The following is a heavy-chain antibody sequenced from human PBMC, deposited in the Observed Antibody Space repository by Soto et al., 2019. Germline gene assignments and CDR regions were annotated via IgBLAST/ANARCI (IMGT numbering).Heavy chain of an antibody. D-gene: IGHD2-15*01. Sequence: PSETLSLTCTVSGGSISSSSYYWGWIRQPPGKGLEWIGYIYYSGSTYYNPSLKSRVTISVDTSKNQFSLKLSSVTAADTAVYYCARGGIVVVVAARDAFDIWGQGTMVTVSS. V-gene: IGHV4-31*03. CDR1: GGSISSSSYY. CDR3: ARGGIVVVVAARDAFDI. J-gene: IGHJ3*02. CDR2: IYYSGST.